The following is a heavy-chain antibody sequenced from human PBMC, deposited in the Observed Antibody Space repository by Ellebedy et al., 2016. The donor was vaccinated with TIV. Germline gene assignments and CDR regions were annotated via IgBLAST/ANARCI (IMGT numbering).Heavy chain of an antibody. J-gene: IGHJ4*02. CDR1: GFTFSREY. CDR3: AGILGAAPTGAFDY. CDR2: VSHGGGTT. D-gene: IGHD6-13*01. V-gene: IGHV3-23*01. Sequence: PGGSLRLSCATSGFTFSREYMSWVRQAPGEGLEWVSAVSHGGGTTHYADSVRGRFTISRDNIENTLYLQMNSLRAEDTAVYYCAGILGAAPTGAFDYWGRGTLVHVSS.